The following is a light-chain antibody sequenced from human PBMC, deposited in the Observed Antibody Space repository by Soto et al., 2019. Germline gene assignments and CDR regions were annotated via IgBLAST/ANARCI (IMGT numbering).Light chain of an antibody. CDR2: DVS. J-gene: IGLJ2*01. V-gene: IGLV2-14*01. Sequence: QSALTQPASVSGSPGQSITISCTGTSTDVGLYNYVSWYQQHPGKAPKLMIFDVSSRPSGISYRFSGSKSGNTASLTISGLQAEDEADYHCSSYTSSNTVIFGGGTKLTVL. CDR3: SSYTSSNTVI. CDR1: STDVGLYNY.